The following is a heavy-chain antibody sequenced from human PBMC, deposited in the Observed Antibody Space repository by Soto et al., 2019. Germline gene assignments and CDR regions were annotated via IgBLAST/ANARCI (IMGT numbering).Heavy chain of an antibody. Sequence: QVQLVQSGAEVKKPGASVKVSCKVSGYTLTELSMHWVRQAPGKGLEWMGGFDPEDGETIYAQKFQGRVTMTEDTSTDTAYMELSSLRSEDTAVYYCATPTLYCTNGVCSTYYYYGMDVWGQGTTVTVSS. V-gene: IGHV1-24*01. D-gene: IGHD2-8*01. CDR3: ATPTLYCTNGVCSTYYYYGMDV. CDR1: GYTLTELS. CDR2: FDPEDGET. J-gene: IGHJ6*02.